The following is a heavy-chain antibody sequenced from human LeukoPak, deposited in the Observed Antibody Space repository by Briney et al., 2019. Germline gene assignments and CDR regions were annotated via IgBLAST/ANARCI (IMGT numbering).Heavy chain of an antibody. CDR1: GYSCTSYD. CDR2: MNTNSGNT. Sequence: ASVKVSCIASGYSCTSYDINWVRQATGQGLEWMGWMNTNSGNTGFAPKFQGRVTMTTDTSTSTAYMELRSLRSDDTAVYYCARDVYNWNVPNWFDPWGQGTLVTVSS. CDR3: ARDVYNWNVPNWFDP. J-gene: IGHJ5*02. D-gene: IGHD1-20*01. V-gene: IGHV1-8*01.